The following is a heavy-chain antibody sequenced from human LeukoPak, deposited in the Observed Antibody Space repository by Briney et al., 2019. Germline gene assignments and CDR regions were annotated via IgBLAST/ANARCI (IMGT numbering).Heavy chain of an antibody. CDR2: INPNSGGT. V-gene: IGHV1-2*02. Sequence: ASVKVSCKASGYTFTGYYMHWVRQAPGQGLEWMGWINPNSGGTNYAQKFQGRVTMTRDTSISTAYMELSRLRSDDTAVYYCARSELGYYYHYMDVWGKGTTVTVSS. CDR1: GYTFTGYY. D-gene: IGHD7-27*01. J-gene: IGHJ6*03. CDR3: ARSELGYYYHYMDV.